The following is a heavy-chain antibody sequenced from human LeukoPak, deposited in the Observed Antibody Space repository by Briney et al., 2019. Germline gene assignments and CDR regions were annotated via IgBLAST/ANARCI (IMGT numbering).Heavy chain of an antibody. CDR3: ASGSVYREITVAADY. Sequence: SCKASGYTFTSYAMHWVRQAPGKGLEWVAIISYDGTNKYYADSVKGRFTISRDNSKNTLYVQMNSLRVEDTAVYYCASGSVYREITVAADYWGQGTLVTVSS. CDR1: GYTFTSYA. D-gene: IGHD6-19*01. V-gene: IGHV3-30*04. J-gene: IGHJ4*02. CDR2: ISYDGTNK.